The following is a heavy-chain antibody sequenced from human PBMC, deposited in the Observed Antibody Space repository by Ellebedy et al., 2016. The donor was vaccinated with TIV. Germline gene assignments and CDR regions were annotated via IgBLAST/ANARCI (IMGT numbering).Heavy chain of an antibody. Sequence: GESLKISCAASGFTFSSYWMSWVRQAPGKGLEWVANIKQDGSEKYYVYSVKGRFTISRDNAKNSLYLQMNSLRAEATAVYYCARDWGRFWGQGTLVTVSS. V-gene: IGHV3-7*01. CDR2: IKQDGSEK. J-gene: IGHJ4*02. CDR1: GFTFSSYW. CDR3: ARDWGRF. D-gene: IGHD3-16*01.